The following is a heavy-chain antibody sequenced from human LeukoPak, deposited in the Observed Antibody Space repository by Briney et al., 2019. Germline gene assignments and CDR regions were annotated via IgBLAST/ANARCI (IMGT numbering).Heavy chain of an antibody. D-gene: IGHD5-12*01. CDR2: INGDGSLD. Sequence: GGSLRLSCVASGFMFSNNWMTWVRQAPGKGLEWVAIINGDGSLDYYVDSVKGRFTISRDNADNSVFLQVSSLRADDTGVYYCARVGHSGGQFDVWGQGTLVTVSS. J-gene: IGHJ4*02. V-gene: IGHV3-7*01. CDR3: ARVGHSGGQFDV. CDR1: GFMFSNNW.